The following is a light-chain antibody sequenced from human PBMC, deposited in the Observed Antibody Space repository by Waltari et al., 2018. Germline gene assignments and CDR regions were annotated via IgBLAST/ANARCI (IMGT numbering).Light chain of an antibody. V-gene: IGKV4-1*01. Sequence: DIVLTQSPDSLALSLGERATISCRSSQSVLSSTNSNNYLAWYQQRPGQPPKLLFYWASTRVSGVPDRFDGSGSGTDFTLTISSLQAEDVAVYYCQQHYSTLSFGGGTKVEIK. CDR2: WAS. CDR3: QQHYSTLS. J-gene: IGKJ4*01. CDR1: QSVLSSTNSNNY.